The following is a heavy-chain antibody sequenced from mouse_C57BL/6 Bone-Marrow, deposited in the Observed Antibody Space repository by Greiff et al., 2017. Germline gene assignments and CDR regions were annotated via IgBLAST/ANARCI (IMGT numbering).Heavy chain of an antibody. CDR1: GYTFTSYG. Sequence: QVQLQQSGAELARPGASVKLSCKASGYTFTSYGISWVKQRPGQGLEWIGEIYPRSGNTYYNEKFKGKATLTADKSSSTAYMELRSLTSEDSAVSFCARGDYDGDYDAMDYWGQGTSVTVSS. D-gene: IGHD2-13*01. J-gene: IGHJ4*01. CDR2: IYPRSGNT. CDR3: ARGDYDGDYDAMDY. V-gene: IGHV1-81*01.